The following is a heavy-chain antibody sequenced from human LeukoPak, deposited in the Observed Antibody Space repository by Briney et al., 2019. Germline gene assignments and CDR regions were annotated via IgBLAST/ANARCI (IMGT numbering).Heavy chain of an antibody. V-gene: IGHV3-74*01. D-gene: IGHD3-10*01. Sequence: PGGSLRLSRAASGFTFSSYWMHWVRQAPGKGLMWVSRINSDGSSTSYADSVKGRFTISRDNAKNTLYLQMISLRAEDTAVYYCVRWVRGGFYGSEDYGMDVWGQGTTVTVSS. CDR3: VRWVRGGFYGSEDYGMDV. CDR1: GFTFSSYW. CDR2: INSDGSST. J-gene: IGHJ6*02.